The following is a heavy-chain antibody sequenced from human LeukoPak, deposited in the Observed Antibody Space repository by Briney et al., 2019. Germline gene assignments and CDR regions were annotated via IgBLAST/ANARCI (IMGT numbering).Heavy chain of an antibody. D-gene: IGHD2-2*01. Sequence: PSETLSLTCTVSGGSISSSSYYWGWIRQPPGKGLEWIGNIYYSGSTYYNPSLKSRVTISVDTSKNQFSLKLSSVTAADTAVYYCARRPRNIAVVPAGMYVDYWGQGILVTVSS. V-gene: IGHV4-39*01. CDR3: ARRPRNIAVVPAGMYVDY. J-gene: IGHJ4*02. CDR2: IYYSGST. CDR1: GGSISSSSYY.